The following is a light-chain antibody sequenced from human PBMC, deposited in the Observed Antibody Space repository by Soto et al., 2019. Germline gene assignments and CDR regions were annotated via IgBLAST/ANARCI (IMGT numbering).Light chain of an antibody. J-gene: IGKJ5*01. CDR1: QSIGNW. CDR3: QQYENLPT. V-gene: IGKV1-33*01. CDR2: DAS. Sequence: DIHMTQSPTTLSASVGDRVTITCRASQSIGNWLAWYQQKPGRAPKLLIYDASNLEAGVPSRFRGSGSGTDFTFTISRLQPEDIATYYCQQYENLPTFGQGTRLEIK.